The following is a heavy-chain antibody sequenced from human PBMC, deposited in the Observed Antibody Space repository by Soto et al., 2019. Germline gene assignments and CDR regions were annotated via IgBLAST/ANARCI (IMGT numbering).Heavy chain of an antibody. Sequence: GGSLRLACAASGFTFSSYGMHWVRQAPGKGLEWVAVISYDGSNKYYADSVKGRFTISRDNSKNTLYLQMNSLRAEDTAVYYCAKGHYYYYGMDVWGQGTTVTVSS. V-gene: IGHV3-30*18. CDR3: AKGHYYYYGMDV. CDR1: GFTFSSYG. J-gene: IGHJ6*02. CDR2: ISYDGSNK.